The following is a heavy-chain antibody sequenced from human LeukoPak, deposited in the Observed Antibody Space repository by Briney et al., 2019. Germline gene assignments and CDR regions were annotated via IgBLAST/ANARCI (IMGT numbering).Heavy chain of an antibody. CDR1: GGSISSYY. CDR2: IYHSGST. CDR3: ARGSPVGDS. V-gene: IGHV4-59*01. J-gene: IGHJ5*01. D-gene: IGHD3-10*01. Sequence: SETLSLTCTVSGGSISSYYWSWIRQPPGKGLEWIGYIYHSGSTNYNPSLNSRVTISVDTSKNQFSLKLSSVTAADTAVHYCARGSPVGDSWGQGTLVTVSS.